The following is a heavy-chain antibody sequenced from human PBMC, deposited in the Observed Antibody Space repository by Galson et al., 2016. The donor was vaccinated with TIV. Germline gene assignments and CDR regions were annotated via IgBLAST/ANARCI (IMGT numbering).Heavy chain of an antibody. CDR1: GYKFIGYH. CDR3: ARGFGVLTGNYLPKDFDD. J-gene: IGHJ4*02. CDR2: IKPNRGDT. D-gene: IGHD3-9*01. Sequence: SVKVSCKASGYKFIGYHVHWVRQAPGRGLEWMGWIKPNRGDTNVAQKFRGRVTMTRDTSITTAYLELSGLRSDDTAVYYCARGFGVLTGNYLPKDFDDWGQGTPVTVSS. V-gene: IGHV1-2*02.